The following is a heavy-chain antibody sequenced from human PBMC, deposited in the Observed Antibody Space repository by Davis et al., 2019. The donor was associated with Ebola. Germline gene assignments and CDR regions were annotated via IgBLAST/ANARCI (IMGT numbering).Heavy chain of an antibody. D-gene: IGHD2-2*01. V-gene: IGHV4-34*01. CDR3: ARDGLGYCSSTSCYFPKNYYYYGMDV. Sequence: MPSETLSLTCAVYGGSFSGYYWSWIRQPPGKGLEWIGEINHSGSTNYNPSLKSRVTISVDKSKNQFSLKLSSVTAADTAVYYCARDGLGYCSSTSCYFPKNYYYYGMDVWGQGTTVTVSS. J-gene: IGHJ6*02. CDR2: INHSGST. CDR1: GGSFSGYY.